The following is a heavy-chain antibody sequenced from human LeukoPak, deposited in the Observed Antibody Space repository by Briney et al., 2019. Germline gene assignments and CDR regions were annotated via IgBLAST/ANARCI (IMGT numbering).Heavy chain of an antibody. V-gene: IGHV4-4*07. D-gene: IGHD2-21*01. CDR1: GGSIGNYY. Sequence: SETLSLTCTVSGGSIGNYYWSWIRQPAGKGLEWIGRIHSGGSTKYNPSLMRRVTISVDTSKNRFSLNLTSVTAADTAVYYCARDFLSESINWFDPWGEGTPVTVSS. CDR3: ARDFLSESINWFDP. CDR2: IHSGGST. J-gene: IGHJ5*02.